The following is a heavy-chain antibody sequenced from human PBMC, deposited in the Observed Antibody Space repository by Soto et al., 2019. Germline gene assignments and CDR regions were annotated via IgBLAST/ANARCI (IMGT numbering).Heavy chain of an antibody. CDR1: GGSFSGYY. CDR2: INHSGST. J-gene: IGHJ5*02. V-gene: IGHV4-34*01. Sequence: PSETLSLTCAVYGGSFSGYYWSWIRQPPGKGLEWIGEINHSGSTNYNPSLKSRVTISVDTSKNQFSLKLSSVTAADTAVYYCARALIDYGDYQRWFDPWGQGTLVTVSS. CDR3: ARALIDYGDYQRWFDP. D-gene: IGHD4-17*01.